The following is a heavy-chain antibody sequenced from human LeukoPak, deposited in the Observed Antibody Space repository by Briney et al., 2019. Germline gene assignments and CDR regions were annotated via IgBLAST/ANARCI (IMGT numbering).Heavy chain of an antibody. D-gene: IGHD5-24*01. V-gene: IGHV4-28*06. CDR2: IYYSGST. J-gene: IGHJ4*02. Sequence: SETLSLTCAVSGYSISSSNWWGWIRQPPGKGLAWIGYIYYSGSTNYNPSLKSRAPMSVDTSKSQFSQKRSSVTALDTAVYYCARSRPERYAGAFDYWGQGTLVTVSS. CDR3: ARSRPERYAGAFDY. CDR1: GYSISSSNW.